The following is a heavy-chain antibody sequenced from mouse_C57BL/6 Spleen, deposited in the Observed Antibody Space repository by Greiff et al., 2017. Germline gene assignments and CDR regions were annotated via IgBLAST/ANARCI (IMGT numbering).Heavy chain of an antibody. J-gene: IGHJ3*01. D-gene: IGHD2-4*01. V-gene: IGHV14-4*01. CDR1: GFNIKDDY. CDR2: IDPENGDT. CDR3: TFYYYNRFAY. Sequence: VQLQQSGAELVRPGASVKLSCTASGFNIKDDYMHWVKQRPEQGLEWIGWIDPENGDTEYASKFQGKATITAETSSNKAYLQLSSLTSEDTAVYYGTFYYYNRFAYWGRGTLVTVSA.